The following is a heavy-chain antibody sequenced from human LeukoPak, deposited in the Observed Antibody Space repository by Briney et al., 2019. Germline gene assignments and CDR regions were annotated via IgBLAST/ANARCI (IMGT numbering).Heavy chain of an antibody. CDR2: ISWNSGSI. Sequence: GRSLRLSCAASGFTFDGYAMHWVRQAPGKGLEWVSGISWNSGSIGYADSVKGRFTISRDNAKNSLYLQMNSLRAEDTALYYCAKDYYDSSGYYFDYWGQGTLVTVSS. CDR3: AKDYYDSSGYYFDY. V-gene: IGHV3-9*01. CDR1: GFTFDGYA. J-gene: IGHJ4*02. D-gene: IGHD3-22*01.